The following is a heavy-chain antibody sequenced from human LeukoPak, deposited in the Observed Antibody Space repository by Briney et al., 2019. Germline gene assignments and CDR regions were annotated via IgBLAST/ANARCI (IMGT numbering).Heavy chain of an antibody. V-gene: IGHV3-7*01. CDR3: ARGASLAYYVDV. Sequence: GGSLRLSCAASGFTFSSYWMSWVRQAPGKGLEWVANIKQDGSEKYYVDSVKGRFTISRDNAKNMVYLQMNSLRAEDTAVYYCARGASLAYYVDVWGKGTTVTVSS. J-gene: IGHJ6*04. CDR1: GFTFSSYW. D-gene: IGHD3-16*01. CDR2: IKQDGSEK.